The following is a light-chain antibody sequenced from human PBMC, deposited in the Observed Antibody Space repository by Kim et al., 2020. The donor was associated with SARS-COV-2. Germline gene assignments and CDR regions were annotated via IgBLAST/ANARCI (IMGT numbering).Light chain of an antibody. V-gene: IGKV3-20*01. J-gene: IGKJ2*01. CDR2: AAS. CDR1: QSVSSNY. CDR3: QQYGSSAET. Sequence: EIVLTQSPGTLSLSPGERATLSCRASQSVSSNYLAWYQQKPGQAPRLLIYAASSRATGIPDRFSGSGSGTDFTLTISRLEPEDFAVYYCQQYGSSAETFGQGTRREI.